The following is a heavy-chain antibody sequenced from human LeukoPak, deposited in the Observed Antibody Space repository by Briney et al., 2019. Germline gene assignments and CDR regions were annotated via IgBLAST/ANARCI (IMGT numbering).Heavy chain of an antibody. CDR1: GFTFINYN. V-gene: IGHV1-46*01. CDR3: ARVRDGYNDAYDI. CDR2: INPSGGST. Sequence: GASVKVSCKGSGFTFINYNMHWVRQAPGQGLEWMGIINPSGGSTNYAQNFQARVTMTRDTSTSTVYMELSSLRSEDTAVYYCARVRDGYNDAYDIWGQGTMVTVPS. J-gene: IGHJ3*02. D-gene: IGHD5-24*01.